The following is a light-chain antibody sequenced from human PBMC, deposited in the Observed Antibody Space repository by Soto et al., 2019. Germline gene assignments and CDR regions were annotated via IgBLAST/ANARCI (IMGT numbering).Light chain of an antibody. Sequence: EIVMTQSPATLSVTPGERATLSCRASQSVSSNLAWYQQKPGQAPRLLIYDASTRATGIPARFSGSGSGTEFTLTISSLQSEDFAVYYCQPYNNWPFTFGPGTKVDIK. CDR3: QPYNNWPFT. CDR2: DAS. J-gene: IGKJ3*01. V-gene: IGKV3-15*01. CDR1: QSVSSN.